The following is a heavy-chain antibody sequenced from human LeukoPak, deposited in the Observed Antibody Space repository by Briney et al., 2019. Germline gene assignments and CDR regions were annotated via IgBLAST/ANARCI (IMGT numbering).Heavy chain of an antibody. Sequence: GASVKVSCKASGYTFTDYYMHWVQQAPGKGLEWMGRVDPEDGETIYAEKFQGRVTITADTSTDTAYMELSSLRSEDTAVYYCATVPGGIFPTGDYWGQGTLVTVSS. J-gene: IGHJ4*02. V-gene: IGHV1-69-2*01. D-gene: IGHD2-15*01. CDR2: VDPEDGET. CDR3: ATVPGGIFPTGDY. CDR1: GYTFTDYY.